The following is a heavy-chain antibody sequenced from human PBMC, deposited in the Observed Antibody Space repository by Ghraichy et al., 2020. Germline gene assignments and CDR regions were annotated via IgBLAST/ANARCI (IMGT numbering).Heavy chain of an antibody. J-gene: IGHJ4*02. CDR2: IYYSGST. CDR1: GGSISSNNYY. CDR3: ARADDSSGYYYGHHVY. V-gene: IGHV4-39*02. Sequence: SETLSLTCTVSGGSISSNNYYWGWLRQPPGKGLEWIGSIYYSGSTYYNPSLKSRVTISVDTSNNHFSLKLTSVTAADTAMYYCARADDSSGYYYGHHVYWGQGTLVTVSS. D-gene: IGHD3-22*01.